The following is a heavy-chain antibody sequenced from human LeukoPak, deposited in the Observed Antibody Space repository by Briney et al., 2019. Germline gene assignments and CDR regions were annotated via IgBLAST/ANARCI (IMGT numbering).Heavy chain of an antibody. CDR3: ARGARGYSYGYLDY. D-gene: IGHD5-18*01. CDR1: GGSISSNSYY. V-gene: IGHV4-39*07. Sequence: SETLSLTCTVSGGSISSNSYYWGWIRQPPGKGLEWIGSISYSGSTYYNPSLKSRVTISVDTSKNQFSLKLSSVTAADTAVYYCARGARGYSYGYLDYWGQGTLVTVSS. CDR2: ISYSGST. J-gene: IGHJ4*02.